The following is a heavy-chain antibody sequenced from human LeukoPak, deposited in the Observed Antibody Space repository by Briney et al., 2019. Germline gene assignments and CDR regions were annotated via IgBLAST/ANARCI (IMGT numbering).Heavy chain of an antibody. CDR3: ARSPPASYLDP. D-gene: IGHD2-21*01. Sequence: GGSLRLSCAASGFTFSSYWMTWVRQAPGKGLEWVASLGEDGGEKHYADSVKGRFTISRDNSKNTLYLQMNSLRAEDTAVYYCARSPPASYLDPWGQGTLVTVSS. CDR2: LGEDGGEK. J-gene: IGHJ5*02. CDR1: GFTFSSYW. V-gene: IGHV3-7*04.